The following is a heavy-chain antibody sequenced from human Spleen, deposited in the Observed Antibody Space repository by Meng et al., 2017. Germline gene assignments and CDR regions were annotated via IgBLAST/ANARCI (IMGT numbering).Heavy chain of an antibody. J-gene: IGHJ4*02. CDR2: IRSKAYGGTT. CDR1: GFTFGDYA. CDR3: TRQNSWRYNDY. D-gene: IGHD5-18*01. V-gene: IGHV3-49*03. Sequence: TLKISCTASGFTFGDYAMSWFRQAPGEGLEWVGFIRSKAYGGTTDYAASVKGRFTISGDASKSIAYLQMNSLKTEDTAVYYCTRQNSWRYNDYWGQGTLVTVSS.